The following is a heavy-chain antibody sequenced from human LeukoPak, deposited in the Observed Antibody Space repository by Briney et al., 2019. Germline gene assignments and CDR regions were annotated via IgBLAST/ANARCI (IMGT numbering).Heavy chain of an antibody. CDR1: GYTFTSYA. D-gene: IGHD3-22*01. Sequence: ASVKVSCKASGYTFTSYAMNWVRQAPGQGLEWMGWINTNTGNPTYAQGFTGRFVFSLDTSVSTAYLQISSLKAEDTAVYYCAREALRCYDSSGYPPRHWGQGTLVTVSS. CDR2: INTNTGNP. V-gene: IGHV7-4-1*02. CDR3: AREALRCYDSSGYPPRH. J-gene: IGHJ4*02.